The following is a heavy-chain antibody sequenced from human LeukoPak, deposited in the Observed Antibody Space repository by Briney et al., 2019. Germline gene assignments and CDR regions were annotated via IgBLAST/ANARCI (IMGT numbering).Heavy chain of an antibody. CDR2: INPNSAST. CDR1: GYTFTYYD. CDR3: ARGDFGETNTAFDV. V-gene: IGHV1-8*03. J-gene: IGHJ3*01. D-gene: IGHD4-17*01. Sequence: ASVKVSCKTSGYTFTYYDVHWVRQAPGQGLEWMGWINPNSASTNYAQRLQGRVTFTRYTSLSIAYMELSSLTSEDAAVYFCARGDFGETNTAFDVWGQGTLVAVSS.